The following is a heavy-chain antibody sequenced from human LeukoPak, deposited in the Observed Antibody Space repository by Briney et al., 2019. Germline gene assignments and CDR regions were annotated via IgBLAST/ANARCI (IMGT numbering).Heavy chain of an antibody. CDR2: ISAYNGNT. D-gene: IGHD2-15*01. Sequence: ASVKVSCKTSGYTFTNYGISWVRQAPGQGLELMGWISAYNGNTNYAQKLQGRVTMTTDTSTSTAYMELRSLRSDDTAVYYCARDRAATLSTFDYWGQGTLVTVSS. CDR3: ARDRAATLSTFDY. V-gene: IGHV1-18*01. J-gene: IGHJ4*02. CDR1: GYTFTNYG.